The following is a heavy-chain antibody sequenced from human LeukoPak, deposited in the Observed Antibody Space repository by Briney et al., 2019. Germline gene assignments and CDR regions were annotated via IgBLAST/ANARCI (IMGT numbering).Heavy chain of an antibody. CDR1: GFTFSTYG. J-gene: IGHJ6*03. CDR2: ISYDGNNE. Sequence: PGGSLRLSCAASGFTFSTYGIHWVRQAPGKGLEWVAVISYDGNNEYYADSVKGRFTVSRDNSKNTLYLQMNSLRAEDTAVYYCARERRYSYQYYYYYMDVWGTGTTVTVSS. D-gene: IGHD5-18*01. V-gene: IGHV3-30*03. CDR3: ARERRYSYQYYYYYMDV.